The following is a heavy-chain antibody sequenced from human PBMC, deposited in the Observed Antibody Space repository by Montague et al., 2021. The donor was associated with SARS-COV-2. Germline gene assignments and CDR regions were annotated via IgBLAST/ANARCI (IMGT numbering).Heavy chain of an antibody. Sequence: SETLSLTCTVSGGSISSYYWSWIRQPPGEGLEWIGYIYYSGRTSYNPSLRSRATITLDISKNQFSLYLNSVTAADTAVYYCARDRYDHYAFDVWGQGTMVTVSS. CDR1: GGSISSYY. J-gene: IGHJ3*01. D-gene: IGHD1-14*01. CDR3: ARDRYDHYAFDV. CDR2: IYYSGRT. V-gene: IGHV4-59*12.